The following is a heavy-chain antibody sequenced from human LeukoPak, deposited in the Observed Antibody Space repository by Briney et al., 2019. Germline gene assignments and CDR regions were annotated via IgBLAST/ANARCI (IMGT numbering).Heavy chain of an antibody. CDR1: GFTVSSKY. CDR2: IYSGCST. V-gene: IGHV3-66*01. J-gene: IGHJ4*02. Sequence: GRSLRLSCAAPGFTVSSKYMSWVRQAPGKGLEWVSVIYSGCSTYYGDSVKGRFTISRGNSKNTLYLQMNSLRVEDTAVYYCAWSSLPYYFDYWGQGTLVTVSS. CDR3: AWSSLPYYFDY.